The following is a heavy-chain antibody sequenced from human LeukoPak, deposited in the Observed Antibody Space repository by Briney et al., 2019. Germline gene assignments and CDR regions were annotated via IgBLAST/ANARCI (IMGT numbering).Heavy chain of an antibody. CDR1: GHSFTNHW. Sequence: GESLKISCEASGHSFTNHWIGWVRQMPGKGLEWMGIIYPDDSDTRYSPSFQGQVTISADKSISTAYLQWSSLTASDTAMYYCARVGSGYRSEGFDYWGQGTLVTVSS. CDR2: IYPDDSDT. D-gene: IGHD3-22*01. J-gene: IGHJ4*02. CDR3: ARVGSGYRSEGFDY. V-gene: IGHV5-51*01.